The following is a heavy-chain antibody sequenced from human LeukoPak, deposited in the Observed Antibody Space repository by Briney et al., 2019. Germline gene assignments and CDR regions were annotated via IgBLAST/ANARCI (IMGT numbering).Heavy chain of an antibody. CDR3: ARVESRGNGRSQYFDY. V-gene: IGHV4-59*01. J-gene: IGHJ4*02. Sequence: TSETLSLTCTVSGGSISSYYWSWIRQPPGKGLEWIGYIYYSGSTNYNPSLKSRVTISVDTSKNQFSLKLSSVTAADTAVYYCARVESRGNGRSQYFDYWGQGTLVTVPS. D-gene: IGHD4-23*01. CDR2: IYYSGST. CDR1: GGSISSYY.